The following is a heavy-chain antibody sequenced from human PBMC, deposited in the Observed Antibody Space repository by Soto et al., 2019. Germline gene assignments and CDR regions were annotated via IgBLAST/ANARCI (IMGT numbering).Heavy chain of an antibody. CDR1: GGSFSGYY. J-gene: IGHJ5*02. D-gene: IGHD6-13*01. CDR3: ARGQRYSSSWFVSKNWFDP. Sequence: PSETLSLTCAVYGGSFSGYYWSWIRQPPGKGLEWIGEINHSGSTNYNPSLKSRVTISVDTSKNQFSLKLSSVTAADTAVYYCARGQRYSSSWFVSKNWFDPWGQGTLVTVS. CDR2: INHSGST. V-gene: IGHV4-34*01.